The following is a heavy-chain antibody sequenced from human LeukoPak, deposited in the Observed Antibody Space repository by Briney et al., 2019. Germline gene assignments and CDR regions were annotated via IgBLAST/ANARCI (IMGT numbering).Heavy chain of an antibody. CDR2: ISWNSGSI. J-gene: IGHJ4*02. CDR3: AKSRRGYSGYANPYYFDY. CDR1: GFTFDDYA. V-gene: IGHV3-9*01. Sequence: GGSLRLSCAASGFTFDDYAMHWVRQAPGKGLEWVSGISWNSGSIGYADSVKGRFTISRDNAKNSLYLQMNSLRAEDTALYYCAKSRRGYSGYANPYYFDYWGQGTLVTVSS. D-gene: IGHD5-12*01.